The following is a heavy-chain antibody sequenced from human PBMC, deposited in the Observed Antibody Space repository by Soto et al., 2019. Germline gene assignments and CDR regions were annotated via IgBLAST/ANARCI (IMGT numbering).Heavy chain of an antibody. D-gene: IGHD1-26*01. Sequence: ASVKVSCKASGYTFTVYYMHWVRQAPGQGLEWMGWINPKSGGTMYPQKFQGRVTMTWDTSISTAYMELTRLRSDDTAVYYCERDLVKGGGRAGFDYWGQGPVVTVS. CDR1: GYTFTVYY. CDR3: ERDLVKGGGRAGFDY. V-gene: IGHV1-2*02. J-gene: IGHJ4*02. CDR2: INPKSGGT.